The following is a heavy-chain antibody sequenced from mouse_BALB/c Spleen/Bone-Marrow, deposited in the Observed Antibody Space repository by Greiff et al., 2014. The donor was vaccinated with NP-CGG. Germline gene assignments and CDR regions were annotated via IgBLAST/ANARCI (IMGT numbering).Heavy chain of an antibody. CDR1: GFSLTNYG. CDR2: IWADGST. V-gene: IGHV2-9*02. CDR3: ARITTATGAMDY. D-gene: IGHD1-2*01. Sequence: QVQLKDSGPGLVAPSQSLSITCTVSGFSLTNYGVHWVRQPPGKGLEWLGVIWADGSTNYNSALMSRLSISKDNSKSQVFFKMNSLQTDYTAMYYCARITTATGAMDYWGQGTSVTVSS. J-gene: IGHJ4*01.